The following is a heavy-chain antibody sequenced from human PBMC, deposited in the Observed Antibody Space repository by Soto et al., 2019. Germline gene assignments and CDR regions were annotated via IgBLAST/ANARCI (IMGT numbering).Heavy chain of an antibody. CDR3: AKAVASQQFDF. Sequence: EVHLLDSGGGLVQPGGSLRLSCAASGFTFSNYAMSWVRQAPGKGLEWVSSITGSAVNTFYADSVKGRFTISRDNSKNTLYLQMNNLRAGDTAVYFCAKAVASQQFDFWVQGTLVTVSS. CDR1: GFTFSNYA. J-gene: IGHJ4*02. V-gene: IGHV3-23*01. D-gene: IGHD6-19*01. CDR2: ITGSAVNT.